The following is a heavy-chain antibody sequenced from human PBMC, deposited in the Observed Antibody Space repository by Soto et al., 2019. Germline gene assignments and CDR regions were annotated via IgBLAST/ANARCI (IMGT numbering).Heavy chain of an antibody. CDR2: IWYDGSQK. V-gene: IGHV3-33*01. D-gene: IGHD3-22*01. Sequence: QVQLVESGGGVVQPGRSLRLSCAASGFTFSTYGMHWVRQAPGKGLEWVAVIWYDGSQKYYGDSVKGRFTISRDNSENMLYLQMNSLRAEDTAVYYCARDDDRSGPNLAYWGQGSLVTVSS. J-gene: IGHJ4*02. CDR3: ARDDDRSGPNLAY. CDR1: GFTFSTYG.